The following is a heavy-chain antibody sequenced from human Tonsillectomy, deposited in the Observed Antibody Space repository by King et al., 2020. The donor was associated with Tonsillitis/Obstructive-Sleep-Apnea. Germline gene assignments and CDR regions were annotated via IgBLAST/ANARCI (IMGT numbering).Heavy chain of an antibody. CDR2: ISYDGSNK. CDR3: ARSILGWHYFDY. J-gene: IGHJ4*02. Sequence: VQLVESGGGVVQPGRSLRLSCAASGFKFSSYALHWVRQAPGKGLEWVSFISYDGSNKYYADSVKGRFTISRDNSKNTLYLQMNSLRAEDTAIYYCARSILGWHYFDYWGQGTLVTVSS. V-gene: IGHV3-30*04. D-gene: IGHD6-19*01. CDR1: GFKFSSYA.